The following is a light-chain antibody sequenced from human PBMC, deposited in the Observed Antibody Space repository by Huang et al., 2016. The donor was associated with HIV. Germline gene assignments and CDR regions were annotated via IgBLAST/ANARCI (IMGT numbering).Light chain of an antibody. Sequence: EIMMTQSPATLSVSPGGRATLSCRASQNVRNNLAWYQQKTGQDPRLLIYETATRASGIPARFSGSWSATDFTLTISGLQSEDFAIYYCQQYDKWPPGLTFGGGTKVEI. V-gene: IGKV3D-15*01. J-gene: IGKJ4*01. CDR2: ETA. CDR3: QQYDKWPPGLT. CDR1: QNVRNN.